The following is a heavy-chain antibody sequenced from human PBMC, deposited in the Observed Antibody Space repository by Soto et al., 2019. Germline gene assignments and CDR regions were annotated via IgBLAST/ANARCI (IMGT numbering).Heavy chain of an antibody. J-gene: IGHJ5*02. D-gene: IGHD6-13*01. CDR2: IYHSGNT. Sequence: SETLSLTCVVSGYSISSGYYWGWIRQPPGKELEWIASIYHSGNTFYNPSLKSRVSISLDTSKNQFSLNLNSVTAADTAVYYCARVSSSWPYKWFDPWGQGTLVTVSS. V-gene: IGHV4-38-2*01. CDR1: GYSISSGYY. CDR3: ARVSSSWPYKWFDP.